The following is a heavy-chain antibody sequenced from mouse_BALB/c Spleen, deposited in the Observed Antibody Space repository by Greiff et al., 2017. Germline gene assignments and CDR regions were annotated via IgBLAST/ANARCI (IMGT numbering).Heavy chain of an antibody. V-gene: IGHV14-3*02. Sequence: VQLKQSGAELVKPGASVKLSCTASGFNIKDTYMHWVKQRPEQGLEWIGRIDPANGNTKYDPKFQGKATITADTSSNTAYLQLSSLTSEDTAVYYCASGGYRSWFAYWGQGTLVTVSA. J-gene: IGHJ3*01. CDR1: GFNIKDTY. CDR2: IDPANGNT. D-gene: IGHD2-14*01. CDR3: ASGGYRSWFAY.